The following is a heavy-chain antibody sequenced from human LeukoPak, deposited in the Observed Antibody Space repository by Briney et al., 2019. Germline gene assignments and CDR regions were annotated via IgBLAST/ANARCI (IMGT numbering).Heavy chain of an antibody. J-gene: IGHJ1*01. CDR3: ARGKSMVRGVIRYFQH. Sequence: SETLSLTCAVYGGSFSGYYWSWIRQPPGKGLEWIGEINHSGSTNYNPSLKSRVTISVDTSKNQFSLKLSSVTAADTAVYYCARGKSMVRGVIRYFQHWGQGTLVTVSS. CDR2: INHSGST. V-gene: IGHV4-34*01. CDR1: GGSFSGYY. D-gene: IGHD3-10*01.